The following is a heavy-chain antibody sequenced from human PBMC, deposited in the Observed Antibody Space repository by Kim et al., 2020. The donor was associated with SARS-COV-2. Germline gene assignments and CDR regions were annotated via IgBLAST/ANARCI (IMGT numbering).Heavy chain of an antibody. Sequence: KYSQKLQGRVTITRDTSASTAYMELSSLRSEDTAVYYCARYSSSWYVVDYWGQGTLVTVSS. V-gene: IGHV1-3*01. D-gene: IGHD6-13*01. CDR3: ARYSSSWYVVDY. J-gene: IGHJ4*02.